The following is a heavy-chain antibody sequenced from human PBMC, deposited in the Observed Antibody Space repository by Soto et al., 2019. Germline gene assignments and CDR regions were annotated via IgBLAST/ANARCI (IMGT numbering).Heavy chain of an antibody. J-gene: IGHJ4*02. Sequence: EVQLVESGGGLVQPGGSLRLSCAASGFLFSTYWMFWVRQVPRKGLLWVSRIKSDGSSTSYADSVKGRFTVSRDNTKNALYLQMTSLRAEDTAVYYCAIGGGDYNYFDHWGQGILVTVSS. V-gene: IGHV3-74*01. CDR1: GFLFSTYW. CDR3: AIGGGDYNYFDH. D-gene: IGHD2-21*01. CDR2: IKSDGSST.